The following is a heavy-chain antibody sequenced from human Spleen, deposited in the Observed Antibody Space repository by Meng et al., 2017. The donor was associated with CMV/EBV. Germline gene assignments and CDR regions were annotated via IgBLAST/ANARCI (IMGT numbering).Heavy chain of an antibody. CDR2: IDHSGST. J-gene: IGHJ4*02. CDR3: ARANDYYDSSGYPAYYFDY. D-gene: IGHD3-22*01. V-gene: IGHV4-59*02. Sequence: ESLKISCAASGFTVSSNYMSWIRQPPGKGLEWIGEIDHSGSTNYNPSLKSRVTISVDTSKNQFSLKLSSVTAADTAVYYCARANDYYDSSGYPAYYFDYWGQGTLVTVSS. CDR1: GFTVSSNY.